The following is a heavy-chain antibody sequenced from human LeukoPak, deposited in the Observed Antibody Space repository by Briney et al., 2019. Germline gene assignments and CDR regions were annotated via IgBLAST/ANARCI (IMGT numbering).Heavy chain of an antibody. D-gene: IGHD2-2*03. CDR1: GGSLSSGDYY. CDR3: ARASEGIGFFDY. V-gene: IGHV4-30-2*01. Sequence: SETLSLTCTVSGGSLSSGDYYWSWIRQPPGKVLEWIGYIHHSGSTYYNPSLKSRLSILLDRSKNQFSLNLNSMTAADTAIYYCARASEGIGFFDYWGQGILVTVSS. J-gene: IGHJ4*02. CDR2: IHHSGST.